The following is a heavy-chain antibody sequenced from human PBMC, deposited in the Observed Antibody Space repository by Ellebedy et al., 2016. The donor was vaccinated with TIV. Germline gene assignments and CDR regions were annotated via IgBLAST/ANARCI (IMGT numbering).Heavy chain of an antibody. CDR1: GFIFSSYF. Sequence: GESLKISCAASGFIFSSYFMTWVRQAPGKGLEWVANINQDGSMKYYVDSVKGRFTISRENAWNSLYLQMNTLRAEDTDVYYCARGREGAFDIWGQGTMVTVSS. CDR2: INQDGSMK. D-gene: IGHD1-26*01. J-gene: IGHJ3*02. CDR3: ARGREGAFDI. V-gene: IGHV3-7*01.